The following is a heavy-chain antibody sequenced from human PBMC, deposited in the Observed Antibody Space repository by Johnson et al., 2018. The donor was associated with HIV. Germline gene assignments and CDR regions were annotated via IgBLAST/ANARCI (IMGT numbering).Heavy chain of an antibody. V-gene: IGHV3-30*04. CDR1: GFTFSSYA. Sequence: QLVESGGGVVQPGRSLRLSCAASGFTFSSYAMHWVRQAPGKGLEWVAVISYDGSNKYYADSVKGRFTISRDNSKNTLYLQMNSLRAEDTAVYYCARDVYYYDSSEEGAFDIWGQGTMVTVSS. D-gene: IGHD3-22*01. CDR3: ARDVYYYDSSEEGAFDI. CDR2: ISYDGSNK. J-gene: IGHJ3*02.